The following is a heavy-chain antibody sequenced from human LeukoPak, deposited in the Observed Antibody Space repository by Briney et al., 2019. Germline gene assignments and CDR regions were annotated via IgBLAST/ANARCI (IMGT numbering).Heavy chain of an antibody. CDR2: ISGSGGST. V-gene: IGHV3-23*01. Sequence: GGSLRLSCAASGFTFSSYAMSWVRQAPGKGLEWVSAISGSGGSTYYADSVKGRFSISRDNSKNTLYLQMNCLRAEDTAVYYCAKRDSSGSYPYYFDSWGQGTLVTVSS. J-gene: IGHJ4*02. CDR1: GFTFSSYA. CDR3: AKRDSSGSYPYYFDS. D-gene: IGHD3-22*01.